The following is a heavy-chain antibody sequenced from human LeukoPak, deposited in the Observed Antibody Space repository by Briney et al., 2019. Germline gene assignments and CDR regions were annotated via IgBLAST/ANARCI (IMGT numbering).Heavy chain of an antibody. J-gene: IGHJ4*02. V-gene: IGHV4-39*01. CDR3: ARHEKVYGASFDY. D-gene: IGHD2-8*01. Sequence: PSETLSLTCTVSRGSLTSRSNWGWIRQPPGKGLDWIGSIFYSGSTFYSPSLKSRITISVDTSKNQFSLKLNSVTAADTAIYYCARHEKVYGASFDYWGQGTLVTVSS. CDR1: RGSLTSRSN. CDR2: IFYSGST.